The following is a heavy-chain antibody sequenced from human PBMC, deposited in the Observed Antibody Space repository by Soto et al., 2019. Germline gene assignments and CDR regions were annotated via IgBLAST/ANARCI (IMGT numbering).Heavy chain of an antibody. CDR1: GFTFTNYA. V-gene: IGHV3-23*01. Sequence: EVQLLDSGGGLVQPGGSLRLSCAASGFTFTNYAMSWVRQAAGKGLEWVSAISGSGLTTYYGNSVKGRFTISRDNSKSTLYLQMNSLRVEDTATYFGAKDFFGDCTGGSCYSGGSDYWGQGTLVTVSS. CDR2: ISGSGLTT. CDR3: AKDFFGDCTGGSCYSGGSDY. D-gene: IGHD2-8*02. J-gene: IGHJ4*02.